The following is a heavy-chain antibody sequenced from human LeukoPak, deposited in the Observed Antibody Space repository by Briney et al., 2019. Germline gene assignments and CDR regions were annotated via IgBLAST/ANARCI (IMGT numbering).Heavy chain of an antibody. CDR1: GGSISSYD. J-gene: IGHJ5*02. Sequence: SETLSLTCTVSGGSISSYDWSWIRQPPGKGLEWIGYIYYSGSTNYNPSLKSRVTISVDTSKNQFSLKLSSVTAADTAVYYCARGGLGLLRYFDWSNWFDPWGQGTLVTVSS. CDR2: IYYSGST. CDR3: ARGGLGLLRYFDWSNWFDP. V-gene: IGHV4-59*01. D-gene: IGHD3-9*01.